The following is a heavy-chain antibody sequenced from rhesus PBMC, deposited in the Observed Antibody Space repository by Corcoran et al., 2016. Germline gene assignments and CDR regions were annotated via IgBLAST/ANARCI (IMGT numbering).Heavy chain of an antibody. J-gene: IGHJ2*01. CDR2: ISGSDGST. V-gene: IGHV4-173*01. CDR1: GVSISSNY. D-gene: IGHD5-24*01. Sequence: QLQLQESGPGLVKPSETLSLTCAVSGVSISSNYWSWIRQPPGKGLEWIGRISGSDGSTDYTPSLKSRVTISTDTSKKQFSLKLSSVTAADTAVYYCATSVYTGRYFDIWGPGTPVTISS. CDR3: ATSVYTGRYFDI.